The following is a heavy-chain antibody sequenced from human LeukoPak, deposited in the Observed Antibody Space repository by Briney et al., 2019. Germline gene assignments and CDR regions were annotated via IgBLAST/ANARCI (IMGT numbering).Heavy chain of an antibody. CDR1: GGTFSSYA. V-gene: IGHV1-69*05. CDR3: ARGTPKLFGVVPFDP. Sequence: ASVKVSCKASGGTFSSYAISWVRQAPGQGLEWMGGIIPIFGTANYAQKFQSRVTITTDESTSTAYMELSSLRSEDTAVYYCARGTPKLFGVVPFDPWGQGTLVTVSS. CDR2: IIPIFGTA. D-gene: IGHD3-3*01. J-gene: IGHJ5*02.